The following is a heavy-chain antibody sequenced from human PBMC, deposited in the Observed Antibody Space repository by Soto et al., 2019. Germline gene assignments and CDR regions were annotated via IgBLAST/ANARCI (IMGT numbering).Heavy chain of an antibody. CDR1: GGTFSSYA. CDR2: IIPIFGTA. D-gene: IGHD5-18*01. CDR3: ARRYPSYGYRGMGFDY. V-gene: IGHV1-69*01. Sequence: QVQLVQSGAEVKKPGSSVKVSCKASGGTFSSYAISWVRQAPGQGLEWMGGIIPIFGTANYAQKFQGRVTITADESTSTAYMELRSLRSEDTAVYYCARRYPSYGYRGMGFDYWGQGTLVTVSS. J-gene: IGHJ4*02.